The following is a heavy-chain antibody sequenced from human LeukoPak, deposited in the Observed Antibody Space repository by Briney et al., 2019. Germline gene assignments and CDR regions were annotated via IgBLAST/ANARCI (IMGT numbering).Heavy chain of an antibody. J-gene: IGHJ4*02. D-gene: IGHD3-10*01. CDR3: ATTKSATYYFGSGTEGAFDY. V-gene: IGHV4-39*01. CDR1: GGSFSSTSYY. Sequence: SETLSLTCTVSGGSFSSTSYYWGWIRRPPGKGLEWTGSIYYSGSTYYNPSLKSRVTIFVDTSKNQFSLKLSSVTAADTAVYYCATTKSATYYFGSGTEGAFDYWGQGTLVTVSS. CDR2: IYYSGST.